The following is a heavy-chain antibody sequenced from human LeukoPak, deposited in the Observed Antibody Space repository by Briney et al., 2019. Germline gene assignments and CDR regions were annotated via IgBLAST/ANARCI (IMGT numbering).Heavy chain of an antibody. Sequence: PGGSLRLSCAASGFTFSTYAMSWVRQAPGKGLEWVSAISGSGGSTYYADSVKGRFTISRDNSKNTLYLQMNSLRAEDTAVYYCAKDGGDCSSTSCYVGYWGQGTLVTVSS. J-gene: IGHJ4*02. CDR3: AKDGGDCSSTSCYVGY. CDR1: GFTFSTYA. D-gene: IGHD2-2*01. V-gene: IGHV3-23*01. CDR2: ISGSGGST.